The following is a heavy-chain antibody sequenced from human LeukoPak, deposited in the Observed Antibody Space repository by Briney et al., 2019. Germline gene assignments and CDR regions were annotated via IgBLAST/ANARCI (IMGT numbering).Heavy chain of an antibody. CDR2: ISGSGSST. D-gene: IGHD3-10*01. CDR3: AKMDGSGNYYANGIPLDY. J-gene: IGHJ4*02. V-gene: IGHV3-23*01. CDR1: GFTFSSYS. Sequence: GGSLRLSCAASGFTFSSYSMNWVRQAPGKGLEWVSAISGSGSSTYYADSVKGRFTISRDNSKNTLYPLMNRLRAEDTAVYYCAKMDGSGNYYANGIPLDYWGQGTLVTVSS.